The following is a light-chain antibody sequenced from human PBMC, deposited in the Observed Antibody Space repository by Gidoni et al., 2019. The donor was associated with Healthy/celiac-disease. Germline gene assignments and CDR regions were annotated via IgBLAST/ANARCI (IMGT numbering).Light chain of an antibody. CDR3: QQYNNWPPT. Sequence: EIVMKQDAATLSVSPGDRATLACRASQSVRGNLAWYQQKHGQAPRLLIYGASTRATGIPARFSGSGSGTEFTLTISSLQSEDFAVYYCQQYNNWPPTFGGGTKLEIK. J-gene: IGKJ4*01. CDR1: QSVRGN. CDR2: GAS. V-gene: IGKV3-15*01.